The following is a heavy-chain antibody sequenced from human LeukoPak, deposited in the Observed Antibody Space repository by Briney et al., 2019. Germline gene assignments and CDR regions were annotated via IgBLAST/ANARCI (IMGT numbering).Heavy chain of an antibody. D-gene: IGHD6-19*01. V-gene: IGHV3-33*01. CDR3: AREWGLIAVAGGPGY. Sequence: GGSLRLSCAASGFTFSKYGLDWVRQAPGKGLEWVALIWYDGQNKYYADSVKGRFNISRDNSKSILFLQMNDLRAEDTALYFCAREWGLIAVAGGPGYWGQGTPVTVSS. CDR1: GFTFSKYG. CDR2: IWYDGQNK. J-gene: IGHJ4*02.